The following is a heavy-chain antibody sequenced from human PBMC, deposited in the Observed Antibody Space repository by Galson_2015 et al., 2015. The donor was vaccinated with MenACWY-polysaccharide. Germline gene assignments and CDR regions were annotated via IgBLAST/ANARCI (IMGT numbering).Heavy chain of an antibody. Sequence: SLRLSCAASGLIVHANYMAWFRQPPGMGLEWVSTICSGGNTYYADSLKGRFTISIDSSKNTLHLQMISMRAEDTAMYYCARHRPRGNGMDVWGQGTTVTVSS. D-gene: IGHD1-14*01. J-gene: IGHJ6*02. CDR3: ARHRPRGNGMDV. CDR2: ICSGGNT. CDR1: GLIVHANY. V-gene: IGHV3-53*01.